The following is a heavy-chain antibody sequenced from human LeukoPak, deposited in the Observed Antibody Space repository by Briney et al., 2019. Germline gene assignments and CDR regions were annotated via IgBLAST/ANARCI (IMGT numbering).Heavy chain of an antibody. D-gene: IGHD6-13*01. CDR1: GGSFSGYY. Sequence: SETLSLTCAVYGGSFSGYYWSWIRQPPGKGLEWIGEINHSGSTNYNPSLKSRVTISVDTSKNQFSLKLSSVTAADTAVYYCARYSSSWYRDAFDIWGQGTMVTVSS. J-gene: IGHJ3*02. CDR2: INHSGST. V-gene: IGHV4-34*01. CDR3: ARYSSSWYRDAFDI.